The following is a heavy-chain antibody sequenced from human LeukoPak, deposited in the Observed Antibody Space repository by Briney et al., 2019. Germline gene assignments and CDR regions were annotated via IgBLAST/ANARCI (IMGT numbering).Heavy chain of an antibody. CDR2: IRYDGSNK. V-gene: IGHV3-30*02. J-gene: IGHJ3*02. CDR1: GFTFSSYG. D-gene: IGHD2-15*01. CDR3: AKGQPVAAATSGAFDI. Sequence: GGSLRLSCAASGFTFSSYGMHWVRQAPGKGLEWVAFIRYDGSNKYYADSVKGRFTISRDNSKNTLYLQMNSLRAEDTAVYYCAKGQPVAAATSGAFDIWGQGTMVTVSS.